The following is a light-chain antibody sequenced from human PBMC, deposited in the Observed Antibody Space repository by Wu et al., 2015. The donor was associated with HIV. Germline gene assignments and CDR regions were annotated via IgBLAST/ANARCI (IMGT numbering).Light chain of an antibody. V-gene: IGKV3-11*01. CDR3: QQYGSSPT. Sequence: EIVLTQSPATLSLSPGRRATLSCRASQSIDSDLGWYQQRPGQAPRLLIYDASNRATGIPARFSGSGSGTEFTLTISSLEPEDFGVYYCQQYGSSPTFGGGAKVEIK. CDR1: QSIDSD. J-gene: IGKJ4*01. CDR2: DAS.